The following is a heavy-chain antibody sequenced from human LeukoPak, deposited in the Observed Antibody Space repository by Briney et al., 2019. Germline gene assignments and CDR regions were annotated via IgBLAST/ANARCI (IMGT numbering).Heavy chain of an antibody. V-gene: IGHV4-59*12. CDR3: ARVAVGPTSYYFDY. D-gene: IGHD1-26*01. J-gene: IGHJ4*02. CDR2: IYYSGST. Sequence: SETLSLTCTVSGGSISSYYWSWIRQPPGKGLEWIGYIYYSGSTNYNPSLKSRVTISVDTSKNQFSLKLRYVTAADTAVYYCARVAVGPTSYYFDYWGQGTLVTVSS. CDR1: GGSISSYY.